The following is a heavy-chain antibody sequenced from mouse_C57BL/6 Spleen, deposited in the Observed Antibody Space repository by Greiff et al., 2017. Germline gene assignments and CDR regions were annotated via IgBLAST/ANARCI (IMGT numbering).Heavy chain of an antibody. CDR1: GYTFTDYE. CDR2: IDPETGGT. CDR3: TRVGDSSGYVPFDY. Sequence: VQLVESGAELVRPGASVTLSCKASGYTFTDYEMHWVKQTPVHGLEWIGAIDPETGGTAYNQKFKGKAILTADKPSSTAYMELRSLTSEDSAVYYCTRVGDSSGYVPFDYWGQGTTLTVSS. D-gene: IGHD3-2*02. V-gene: IGHV1-15*01. J-gene: IGHJ2*01.